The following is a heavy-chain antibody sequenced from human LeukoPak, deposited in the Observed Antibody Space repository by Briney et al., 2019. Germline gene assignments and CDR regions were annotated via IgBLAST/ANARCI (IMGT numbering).Heavy chain of an antibody. V-gene: IGHV4-59*12. D-gene: IGHD4-4*01. CDR3: AGDTVTTRGTDY. J-gene: IGHJ4*02. CDR2: IYYSGST. Sequence: SETLSLTCTVSGGSISSYYWSWIRQPPGKGLEWIGYIYYSGSTNYNPSLKSRVTISVDTSKNQFSLKLSSVTAADTAVYYCAGDTVTTRGTDYWGQGTLVTVSS. CDR1: GGSISSYY.